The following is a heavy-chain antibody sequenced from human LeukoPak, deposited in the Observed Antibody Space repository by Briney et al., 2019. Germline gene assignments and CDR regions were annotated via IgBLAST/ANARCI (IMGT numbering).Heavy chain of an antibody. D-gene: IGHD2-8*01. CDR2: ITSSSSAI. CDR3: AKDRCSNGVGCYYYYMDV. Sequence: GGSLRLSCVASGFTFSSYSMNWVRQAPGKGLEWVSYITSSSSAIYYADSVKGRFSISRDSSKNILYLQMNSLRAEDTAVYYCAKDRCSNGVGCYYYYMDVWGKGTTVTISS. J-gene: IGHJ6*03. CDR1: GFTFSSYS. V-gene: IGHV3-48*01.